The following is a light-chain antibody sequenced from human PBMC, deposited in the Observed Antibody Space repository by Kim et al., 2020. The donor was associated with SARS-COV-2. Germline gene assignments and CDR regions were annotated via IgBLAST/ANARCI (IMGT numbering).Light chain of an antibody. V-gene: IGLV2-14*03. CDR3: SSYTSSSTYV. J-gene: IGLJ1*01. CDR2: DVS. Sequence: GQPITISCTGTSSDVGGYNYVSWYQHHPGKAPKLMIYDVSNRPSGVSNRFSGSKSGNTASLTISGLQAEDEADYYCSSYTSSSTYVFGAGTKVTVL. CDR1: SSDVGGYNY.